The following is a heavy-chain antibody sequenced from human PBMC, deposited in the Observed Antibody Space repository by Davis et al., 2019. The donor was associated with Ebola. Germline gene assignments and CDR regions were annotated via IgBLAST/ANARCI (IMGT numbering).Heavy chain of an antibody. V-gene: IGHV5-51*01. J-gene: IGHJ3*02. CDR2: IYTGDSDP. CDR3: ASLRRTITGMDDGFDI. CDR1: GNSFTSHW. D-gene: IGHD2-8*02. Sequence: GEALKISCKDSGNSFTSHWIGWVRQLPGKFLDWLGIIYTGDSDPRYSPSFRGPIIISADTSLQTAFLQWCSLKASDSGMYYCASLRRTITGMDDGFDIWGEGTMVTVSS.